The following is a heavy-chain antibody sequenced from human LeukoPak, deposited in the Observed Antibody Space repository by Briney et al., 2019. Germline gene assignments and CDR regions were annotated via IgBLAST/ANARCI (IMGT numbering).Heavy chain of an antibody. J-gene: IGHJ4*02. CDR2: IKSKTDGGTT. CDR3: TTDEGRLGELSFPDYFDY. CDR1: GFTFSSYS. Sequence: GGSLRLSCAASGFTFSSYSMNWVRQAPGKGLEWVGRIKSKTDGGTTDYAAPVKGRFTISRDDSKNTLYLQMNSLKTEDTAVYYCTTDEGRLGELSFPDYFDYWGQGTLVTVSS. D-gene: IGHD3-16*02. V-gene: IGHV3-15*01.